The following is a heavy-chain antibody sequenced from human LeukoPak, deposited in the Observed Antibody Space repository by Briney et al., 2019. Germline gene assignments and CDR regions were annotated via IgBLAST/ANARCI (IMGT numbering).Heavy chain of an antibody. V-gene: IGHV3-21*01. J-gene: IGHJ4*02. Sequence: GGSLRLSCAASGFTFSSYSMIWVRQAPGKGLEWVPSISRTSSYIYYADSLKGRFTISRDNAKNSLYLQMNSLRAEDTAVYYCARDLGGGSYYIDYWGQGTLVTVSS. D-gene: IGHD1-26*01. CDR1: GFTFSSYS. CDR2: ISRTSSYI. CDR3: ARDLGGGSYYIDY.